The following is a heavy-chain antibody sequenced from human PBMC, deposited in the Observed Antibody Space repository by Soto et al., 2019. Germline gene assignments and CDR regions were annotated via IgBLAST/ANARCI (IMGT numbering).Heavy chain of an antibody. D-gene: IGHD6-6*01. J-gene: IGHJ5*02. CDR1: GGSFSGYY. Sequence: QVQLQQWGAGLLKPSETLSLTCAVCGGSFSGYYWSWIRQPPGKGLEWIGEINHSGSTNYNPSRTSRVTISVDTSKNQFSLKLSSVTAADTAVYYCARPGQQAARLNWFDPWGQGTLVTVSS. V-gene: IGHV4-34*01. CDR2: INHSGST. CDR3: ARPGQQAARLNWFDP.